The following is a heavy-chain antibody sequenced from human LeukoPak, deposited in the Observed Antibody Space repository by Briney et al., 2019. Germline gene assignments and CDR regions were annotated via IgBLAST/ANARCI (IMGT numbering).Heavy chain of an antibody. Sequence: GGSLRLSCTGSGFTFGDYSMTWVRQAPGKGLEWVGFIRSKASGETTEYAASVKGRFTISRDDSKNVAYLQMNSLITEDTAVYYCTRDGSYYYYYYMDVWGTGTTVTVSS. CDR3: TRDGSYYYYYYMDV. CDR1: GFTFGDYS. D-gene: IGHD1-26*01. V-gene: IGHV3-49*04. CDR2: IRSKASGETT. J-gene: IGHJ6*03.